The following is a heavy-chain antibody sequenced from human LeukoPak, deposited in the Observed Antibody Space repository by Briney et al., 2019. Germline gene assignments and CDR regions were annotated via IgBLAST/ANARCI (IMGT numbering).Heavy chain of an antibody. D-gene: IGHD4-17*01. CDR1: GDSISSSAYF. V-gene: IGHV4-61*02. Sequence: SETLSLTCTVSGDSISSSAYFWSWIRQPAGKGLEWIGRIYTTGGTNYNPSLKSRVTISIDTSKNHFSLKVSSVTAADTAVYYCASASASYDYGDYGFGNWFDPWGQGTLVTVSS. CDR3: ASASASYDYGDYGFGNWFDP. CDR2: IYTTGGT. J-gene: IGHJ5*02.